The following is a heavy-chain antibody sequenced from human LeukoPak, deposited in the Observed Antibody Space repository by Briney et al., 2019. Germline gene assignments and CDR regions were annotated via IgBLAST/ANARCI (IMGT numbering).Heavy chain of an antibody. CDR2: ISYDGSNK. CDR1: GFTFSSYG. D-gene: IGHD6-6*01. V-gene: IGHV3-30*18. Sequence: GGSLRLSCAASGFTFSSYGMHWVRQAPGKGLEWVAVISYDGSNKYYADSVKGRFTISRDNSKNTLYLQMNSLRAEDTAVYYCAKFPGALGALYDRIAARPHFDYWGQGTLVTVSS. CDR3: AKFPGALGALYDRIAARPHFDY. J-gene: IGHJ4*02.